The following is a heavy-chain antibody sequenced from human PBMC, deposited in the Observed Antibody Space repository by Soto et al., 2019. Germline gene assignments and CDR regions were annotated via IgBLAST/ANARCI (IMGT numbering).Heavy chain of an antibody. Sequence: EVQLLESGGGLVQPGGSLRLSCAASGFTFSSYAMSWVRQAPGKGLEWVSAISGSGGSTYYADSVKGRFTISRDNSKNTLYLQINSLRAEDTAVYYCAKLQLGYCSSTSCPGGFDYWGQGTLVTVSS. CDR1: GFTFSSYA. CDR2: ISGSGGST. CDR3: AKLQLGYCSSTSCPGGFDY. V-gene: IGHV3-23*01. D-gene: IGHD2-2*01. J-gene: IGHJ4*02.